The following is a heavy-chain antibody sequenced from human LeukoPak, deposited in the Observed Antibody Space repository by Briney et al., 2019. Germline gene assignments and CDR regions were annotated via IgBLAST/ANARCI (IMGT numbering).Heavy chain of an antibody. CDR2: ISTGGIDT. CDR3: AKAKTPPYYYYGMDV. J-gene: IGHJ6*02. V-gene: IGHV3-23*01. CDR1: GFTFSNYA. Sequence: GGSLRLSCAASGFTFSNYAMSWVRQAPGKGLEWVSAISTGGIDTYYADSVKGRFTISRDNSKNTLYLQMNSLRAEDTAVYYCAKAKTPPYYYYGMDVWGQGTTVTVSS.